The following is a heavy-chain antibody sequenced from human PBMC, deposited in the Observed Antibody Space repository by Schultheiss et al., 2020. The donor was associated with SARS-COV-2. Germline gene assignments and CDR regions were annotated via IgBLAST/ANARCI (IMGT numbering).Heavy chain of an antibody. D-gene: IGHD4-23*01. Sequence: SETLSLTCTVSGGSISSSSYYWGWIRQPPGKGLEWIGSIYYSGSTYYNPSLKSRVTISVDTSKNQFSLKLSSVTAADTAVYYCARDWDGGAFDIWGQGTTVNVSS. CDR2: IYYSGST. CDR1: GGSISSSSYY. J-gene: IGHJ3*02. V-gene: IGHV4-39*02. CDR3: ARDWDGGAFDI.